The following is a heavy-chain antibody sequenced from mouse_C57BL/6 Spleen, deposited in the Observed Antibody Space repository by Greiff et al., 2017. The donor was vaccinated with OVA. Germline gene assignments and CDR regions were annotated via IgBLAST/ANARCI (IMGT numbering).Heavy chain of an antibody. V-gene: IGHV5-16*01. CDR1: GFTFSDYY. J-gene: IGHJ1*03. CDR2: INYDGSST. CDR3: ARAPYGNYEGWYFDV. D-gene: IGHD2-1*01. Sequence: EVMLVESEGGLVQPGSSMKLSCTASGFTFSDYYMAWVRQVPEKGLEWVANINYDGSSTYYLDSLKSRFIISRVNAKNILYLQMSSLKSEDTATYYCARAPYGNYEGWYFDVWGTGTTVTVSS.